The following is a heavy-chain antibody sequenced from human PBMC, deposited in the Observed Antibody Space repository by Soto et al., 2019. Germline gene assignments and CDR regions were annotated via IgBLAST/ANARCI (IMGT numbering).Heavy chain of an antibody. Sequence: SQTLSLTCAISGDSVSSNSAAWNWIRQSPSRGLELLGRTYYRSKWYNDYAVSVKSRITINPDTSKNQFSLQLNSVTPEDTAVYYCARARGYSSGWSEGYYYYGMDVWGQGTTVTVSS. CDR3: ARARGYSSGWSEGYYYYGMDV. J-gene: IGHJ6*02. V-gene: IGHV6-1*01. D-gene: IGHD6-19*01. CDR2: TYYRSKWYN. CDR1: GDSVSSNSAA.